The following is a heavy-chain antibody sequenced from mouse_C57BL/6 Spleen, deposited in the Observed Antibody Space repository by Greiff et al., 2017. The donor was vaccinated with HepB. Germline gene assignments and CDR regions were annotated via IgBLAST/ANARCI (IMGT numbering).Heavy chain of an antibody. J-gene: IGHJ3*01. CDR2: IYPGSGNT. Sequence: QVQLVESGAELVRPGASVKLSCKASGYTFTDYYINWVKQRPGQGLEWIARIYPGSGNTYYNEKFKGKATLTAEKSSSTAYMQLSSLTSEDSAVYFCARNYDYDRWFAYWGQGTLVTVSA. V-gene: IGHV1-76*01. CDR3: ARNYDYDRWFAY. D-gene: IGHD2-4*01. CDR1: GYTFTDYY.